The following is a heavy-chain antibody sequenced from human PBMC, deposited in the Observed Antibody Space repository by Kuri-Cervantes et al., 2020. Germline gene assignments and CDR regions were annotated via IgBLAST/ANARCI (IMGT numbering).Heavy chain of an antibody. D-gene: IGHD6-13*01. CDR1: GGSVSSGSYY. J-gene: IGHJ4*02. Sequence: GSLRLSCTVSGGSVSSGSYYWSWIRQPPGKGLEWIGYIYYSGSTNYNPSLKSRVTISVDTSKNQFSLKLSSVTAADTAVYYCARADIAAVYYFDYWGQGTLVTVSS. CDR2: IYYSGST. CDR3: ARADIAAVYYFDY. V-gene: IGHV4-61*01.